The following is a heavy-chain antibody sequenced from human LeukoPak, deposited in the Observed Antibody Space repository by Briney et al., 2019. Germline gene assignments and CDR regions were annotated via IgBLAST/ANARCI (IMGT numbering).Heavy chain of an antibody. Sequence: SETLSLTCTVSGGSISSYYWSWIRQAAGKGLEWIRRIYTSGSTNYNPSLKSRVTMSVDTSKNQFSLKLSSVTAADTAVYYCARVDYYYDSSYFDYWGQGTLVTVSS. J-gene: IGHJ4*02. CDR3: ARVDYYYDSSYFDY. V-gene: IGHV4-4*07. CDR1: GGSISSYY. D-gene: IGHD3-22*01. CDR2: IYTSGST.